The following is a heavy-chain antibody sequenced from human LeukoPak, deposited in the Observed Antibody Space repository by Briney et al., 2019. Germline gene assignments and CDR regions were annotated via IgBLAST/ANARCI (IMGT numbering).Heavy chain of an antibody. CDR2: IYYSGST. CDR1: GDSISSYY. J-gene: IGHJ4*02. V-gene: IGHV4-59*08. CDR3: VKSGGYGLIDY. D-gene: IGHD6-19*01. Sequence: KPSETLSLTCTVSGDSISSYYWSWIRQPPGKGLEWIGYIYYSGSTNYNPSLKSRVTISIDMSKNQFSLRLSSVTAADTAMYYCVKSGGYGLIDYWGQGTLVTVSS.